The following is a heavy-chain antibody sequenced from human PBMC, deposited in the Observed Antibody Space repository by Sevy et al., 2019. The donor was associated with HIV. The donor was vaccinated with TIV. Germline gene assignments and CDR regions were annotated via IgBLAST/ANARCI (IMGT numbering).Heavy chain of an antibody. J-gene: IGHJ4*02. Sequence: SETLSLTCTVSGGSITSLYWNWIRQPPGKGLEWIANIYYNGHINYNPPLKKRVTLSLDTSKNQFSLRLSSVTAADTAMYYCAGENARGRGYSWGQGTLVTVSS. CDR1: GGSITSLY. D-gene: IGHD3-10*01. CDR3: AGENARGRGYS. V-gene: IGHV4-59*08. CDR2: IYYNGHI.